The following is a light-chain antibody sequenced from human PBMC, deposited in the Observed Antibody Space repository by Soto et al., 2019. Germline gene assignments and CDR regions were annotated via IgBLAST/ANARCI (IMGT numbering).Light chain of an antibody. Sequence: EIVLTQSPATLSLSAGERATLSCRASQGINRHLAWYRQKPGQAPRLLIYDASNRATGITARFSGSGSGTDFSLTISSLGPEEFAVYSCHQRSNGPPVTFGGGTKLDIK. CDR3: HQRSNGPPVT. J-gene: IGKJ4*02. CDR1: QGINRH. CDR2: DAS. V-gene: IGKV3-11*01.